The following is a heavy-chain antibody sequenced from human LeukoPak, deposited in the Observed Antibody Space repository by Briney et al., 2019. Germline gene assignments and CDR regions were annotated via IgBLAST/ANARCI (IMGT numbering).Heavy chain of an antibody. D-gene: IGHD5-18*01. Sequence: GGSLRLSCAASGFTFSNYRMHWVRQAPGKGLVWVSRINSDGSSSSYADSVKGRFTISRDNAKNTLYLQMNRLRAEDTAVYYCAREGSYGQFDYWGQGTLVTVSS. CDR1: GFTFSNYR. CDR3: AREGSYGQFDY. J-gene: IGHJ4*02. CDR2: INSDGSSS. V-gene: IGHV3-74*01.